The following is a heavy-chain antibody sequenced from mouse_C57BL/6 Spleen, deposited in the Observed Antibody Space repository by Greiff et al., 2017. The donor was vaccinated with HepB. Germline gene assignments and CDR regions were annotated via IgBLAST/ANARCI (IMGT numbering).Heavy chain of an antibody. D-gene: IGHD1-1*01. CDR2: ISGGGGNT. Sequence: EVKLMESGGGLVKPGGSLKLSCAASGFTFSSYTMSWVRLTPEKRLEWVTTISGGGGNTYYPDSVKGRFTISRDNAKNTLYLQMSSLRSEDTALYYCARRDTEWYFDVWGTGTTVTVSS. V-gene: IGHV5-9*01. J-gene: IGHJ1*03. CDR1: GFTFSSYT. CDR3: ARRDTEWYFDV.